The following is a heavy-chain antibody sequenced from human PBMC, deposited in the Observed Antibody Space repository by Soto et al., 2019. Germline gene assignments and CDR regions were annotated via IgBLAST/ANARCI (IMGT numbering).Heavy chain of an antibody. J-gene: IGHJ3*02. V-gene: IGHV1-3*01. CDR2: INAGNGNT. Sequence: QVQLVQSGAEVKKPGASVKVSCKASGYTFTSYAMHWVRQAPGQRLEWMGWINAGNGNTKYSQKFQGRVTITRDTSASTAYMELSSLRSEDTAVYYYARGASMVRGVILDAFDIWGQGTMVTVSS. CDR1: GYTFTSYA. CDR3: ARGASMVRGVILDAFDI. D-gene: IGHD3-10*01.